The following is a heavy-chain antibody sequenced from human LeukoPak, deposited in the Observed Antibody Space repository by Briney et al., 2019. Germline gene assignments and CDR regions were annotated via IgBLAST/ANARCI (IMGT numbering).Heavy chain of an antibody. CDR3: ARVEYSSSSKGETNAFDI. V-gene: IGHV1-2*02. Sequence: GASVKVSCKASGYTFTGYYMHWVRQAPGQGLEWMGWINPNSGGTNYAQKFQGRVTMTRDTSISTAYMELRSLRSDDTAVYYCARVEYSSSSKGETNAFDIWGQGTMVTVSS. CDR1: GYTFTGYY. D-gene: IGHD6-6*01. CDR2: INPNSGGT. J-gene: IGHJ3*02.